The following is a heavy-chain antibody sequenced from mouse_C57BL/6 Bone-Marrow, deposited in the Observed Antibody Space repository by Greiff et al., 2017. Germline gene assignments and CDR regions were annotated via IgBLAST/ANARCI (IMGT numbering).Heavy chain of an antibody. CDR1: GYTFTSYG. V-gene: IGHV1-81*01. Sequence: VQLQQSGAELARPGASVKLSCKASGYTFTSYGISWVKQRTGQGLEWIGEIYPRSGNTYYNEKFKGKATLTADKSSSTAYMELRSLTSEDSAVYFCARLDGSSYGLVYAMDYWGQGTSVTVSS. J-gene: IGHJ4*01. CDR2: IYPRSGNT. CDR3: ARLDGSSYGLVYAMDY. D-gene: IGHD1-1*01.